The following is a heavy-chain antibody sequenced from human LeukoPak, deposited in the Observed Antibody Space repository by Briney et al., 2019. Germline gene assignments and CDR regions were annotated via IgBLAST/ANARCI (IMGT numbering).Heavy chain of an antibody. CDR2: ISYDGSNK. CDR3: AKDYGSSGYYYDSYFDY. V-gene: IGHV3-30*04. Sequence: PGRSLRLSCAASGFTFSSYAMHWVRQAPGKGLEWVAVISYDGSNKYYADSVKGRFTISRDNSKNTLYLQMNGLRAEDTAVYYCAKDYGSSGYYYDSYFDYWGQGTLVTVSS. D-gene: IGHD3-22*01. CDR1: GFTFSSYA. J-gene: IGHJ4*02.